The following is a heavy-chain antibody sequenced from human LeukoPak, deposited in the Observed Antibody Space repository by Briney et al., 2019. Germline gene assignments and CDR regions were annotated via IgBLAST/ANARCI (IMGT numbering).Heavy chain of an antibody. CDR3: ANARGYDSSGYYLVLDAFDI. Sequence: PGGSLRLSCAASGFTFSSYAMSWVRQAPGKGLEWVSSISSSSSYIYYADSVKGRFTISRDNAKNTLYLQMNSLRAEDTAVYYCANARGYDSSGYYLVLDAFDIWGQGTMVTVSS. D-gene: IGHD3-22*01. CDR1: GFTFSSYA. J-gene: IGHJ3*02. V-gene: IGHV3-21*04. CDR2: ISSSSSYI.